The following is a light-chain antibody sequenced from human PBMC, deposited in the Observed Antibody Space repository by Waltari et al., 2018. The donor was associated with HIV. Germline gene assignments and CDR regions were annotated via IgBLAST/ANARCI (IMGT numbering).Light chain of an antibody. CDR3: QQFRSLPLT. Sequence: IQLSQSPSSLYASMSDKITITCQANEDIVTFLNWYQQKPGKAPKLLIYGASNLQSGVPSRFSGSGSGTFFSLTITSPRPEDAAIYYCQQFRSLPLTFGQGTKLDIK. V-gene: IGKV1-33*01. J-gene: IGKJ2*01. CDR1: EDIVTF. CDR2: GAS.